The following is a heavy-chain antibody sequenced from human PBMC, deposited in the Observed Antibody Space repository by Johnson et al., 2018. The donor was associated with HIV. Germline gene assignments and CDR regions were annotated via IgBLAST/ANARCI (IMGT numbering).Heavy chain of an antibody. Sequence: VQVVESGGGLAQPGRSLRLSCSASGFTFDDYAMHWVRQAPGKGLEWVSGISWKSGSIGYADSVKGRFTISRDNSKNTLYLQMNSLRAEDTAVYYCASALCTWGAFDIWGQGTMVTVSS. J-gene: IGHJ3*02. D-gene: IGHD2-8*01. CDR3: ASALCTWGAFDI. CDR1: GFTFDDYA. CDR2: ISWKSGSI. V-gene: IGHV3-9*01.